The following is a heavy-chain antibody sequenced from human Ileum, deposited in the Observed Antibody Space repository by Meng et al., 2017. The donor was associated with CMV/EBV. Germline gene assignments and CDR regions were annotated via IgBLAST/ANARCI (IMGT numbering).Heavy chain of an antibody. V-gene: IGHV4-59*01. D-gene: IGHD6-19*01. CDR2: INYSGTT. CDR3: ARALGDIAGADGLDV. CDR1: GGSMNSYY. Sequence: LSCSVSGGSMNSYYWNWIRQSPGKGLEWIGYINYSGTTNYNPSLRGRVTISVDTSKNHFSLNLRSVTAADTAVYYCARALGDIAGADGLDVWGQGSTVTVSS. J-gene: IGHJ6*02.